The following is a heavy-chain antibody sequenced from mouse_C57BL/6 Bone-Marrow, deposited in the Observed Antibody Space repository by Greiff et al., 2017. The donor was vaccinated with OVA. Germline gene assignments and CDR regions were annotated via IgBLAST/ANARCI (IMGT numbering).Heavy chain of an antibody. CDR3: AREGCITTGGYFDV. CDR2: IYPRSGNT. CDR1: GYTFTSYG. Sequence: VQLQQSGAELARPGASVKLSCKASGYTFTSYGISWVKQRTGQGLEWIGEIYPRSGNTYYNEKFKGKATLNAAKSSSTAYMELRSLTSEDSAVYFCAREGCITTGGYFDVWGTGTTVTVSS. J-gene: IGHJ1*03. D-gene: IGHD1-1*01. V-gene: IGHV1-81*01.